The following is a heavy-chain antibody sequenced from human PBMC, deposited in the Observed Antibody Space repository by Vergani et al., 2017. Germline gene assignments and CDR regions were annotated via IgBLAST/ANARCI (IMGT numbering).Heavy chain of an antibody. CDR1: GGTFSSYA. CDR3: ARDSSDDSSGYYYCEECFDY. J-gene: IGHJ4*02. CDR2: IIPILGTA. V-gene: IGHV1-69*11. Sequence: QVQLVQSGAEVKKPGSSVKVSCKASGGTFSSYAISWVRQAPGQGLEWMGRIIPILGTANYAQKFQGRVTITADESTSTAYMELSSLRSEDTAVYYCARDSSDDSSGYYYCEECFDYWGQGTLVTVSS. D-gene: IGHD3-22*01.